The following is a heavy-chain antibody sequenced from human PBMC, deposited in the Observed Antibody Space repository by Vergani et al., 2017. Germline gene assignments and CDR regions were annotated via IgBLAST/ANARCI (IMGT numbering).Heavy chain of an antibody. J-gene: IGHJ4*02. CDR2: IYYSGST. D-gene: IGHD6-13*01. Sequence: QVQLQESGPGLVKPSQTLSLTCTVSGGSISSGGYYWSWIRQHPGKGLEWIGYIYYSGSTYYNPSLKSLVTISVDTSKNQFSLKLSSVTAADTAVYYCARVFSDSSSRPFDYWGQGTLVTVSS. V-gene: IGHV4-31*01. CDR3: ARVFSDSSSRPFDY. CDR1: GGSISSGGYY.